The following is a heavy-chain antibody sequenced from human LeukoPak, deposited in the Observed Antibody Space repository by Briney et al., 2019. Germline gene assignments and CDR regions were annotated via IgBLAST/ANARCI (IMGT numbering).Heavy chain of an antibody. J-gene: IGHJ4*02. D-gene: IGHD3-22*01. Sequence: EASVKVSCKASGGTFSSYAISWVRQAPGQGLEWMGRIIPILGIANYAQKFQGRVTITADKSTSTAYMELSSLRSEDTAVYYCASHTYYYDSSGYGFDYWGQGTLVTVSS. V-gene: IGHV1-69*04. CDR1: GGTFSSYA. CDR2: IIPILGIA. CDR3: ASHTYYYDSSGYGFDY.